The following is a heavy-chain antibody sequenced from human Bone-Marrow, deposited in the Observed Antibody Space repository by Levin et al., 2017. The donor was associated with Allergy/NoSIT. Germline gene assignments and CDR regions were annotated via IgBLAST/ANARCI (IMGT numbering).Heavy chain of an antibody. CDR1: GFTFSSYG. CDR3: AKDLRREDIVVAIAAA. D-gene: IGHD2-15*01. V-gene: IGHV3-30*18. Sequence: HPGGSLRLSCEASGFTFSSYGMHWVRQPPGGGLEWVAVIPYDGSNEHYADSVKGRFTISRDNSKNALYLQMNSLRSEDTAVYYCAKDLRREDIVVAIAAAWGQGTLVTVSS. CDR2: IPYDGSNE. J-gene: IGHJ5*02.